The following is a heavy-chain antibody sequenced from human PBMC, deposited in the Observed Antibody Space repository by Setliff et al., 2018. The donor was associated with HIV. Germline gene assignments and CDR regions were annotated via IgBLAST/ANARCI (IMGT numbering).Heavy chain of an antibody. V-gene: IGHV4-34*01. J-gene: IGHJ5*02. CDR1: GGSFSGYY. Sequence: SETLSLTCAAYGGSFSGYYWSWIRQPPGKGLEWIGEINHSGSTNYNPSLKSRVTISVDTSKNQFSLRLSSVAAADTAVYYCARSYSYGYNWFDPWGQGTLVTVSS. D-gene: IGHD5-18*01. CDR2: INHSGST. CDR3: ARSYSYGYNWFDP.